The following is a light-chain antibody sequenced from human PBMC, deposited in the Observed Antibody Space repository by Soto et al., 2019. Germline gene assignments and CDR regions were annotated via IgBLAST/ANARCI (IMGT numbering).Light chain of an antibody. CDR3: CSYTSSTNYV. V-gene: IGLV2-14*01. CDR1: SSDISIYNY. J-gene: IGLJ1*01. Sequence: LTQPASVSGSPGQSITISCTGTSSDISIYNYVSWYQQHPGKAPKLIIYEVSNRPSGISNRFSGAKSGNTASLTISGLQVEDEADYYCCSYTSSTNYVFGAGTKVTVL. CDR2: EVS.